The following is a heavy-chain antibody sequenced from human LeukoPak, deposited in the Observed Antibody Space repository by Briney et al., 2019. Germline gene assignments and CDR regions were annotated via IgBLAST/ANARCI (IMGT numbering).Heavy chain of an antibody. V-gene: IGHV4-34*01. CDR1: GGSFSGYY. Sequence: PSETLSLTCAVYGGSFSGYYWSWIRQPPGKGLEWIGEINHSGSTNYNPSLKSRVTISVDTSKNQFSLKLSSVTAADTAVYYCARGRKLVATIYSGVGYWGQGTLVTVSS. CDR3: ARGRKLVATIYSGVGY. CDR2: INHSGST. J-gene: IGHJ4*02. D-gene: IGHD5-12*01.